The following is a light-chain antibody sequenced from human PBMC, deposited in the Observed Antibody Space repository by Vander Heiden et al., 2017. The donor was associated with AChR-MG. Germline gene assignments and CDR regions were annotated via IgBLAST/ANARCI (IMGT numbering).Light chain of an antibody. Sequence: QSVLTQPPSASGTPGQRVTIPCYGRGSNIGSNYVSWYQQLPGAAPKLLIYNINQRPSGVPDRFSGPTSGTSASLAISGLRSEDEADYYCAAWDDSLGVVFGGGTKLTVL. V-gene: IGLV1-47*02. CDR1: GSNIGSNY. J-gene: IGLJ3*02. CDR2: NIN. CDR3: AAWDDSLGVV.